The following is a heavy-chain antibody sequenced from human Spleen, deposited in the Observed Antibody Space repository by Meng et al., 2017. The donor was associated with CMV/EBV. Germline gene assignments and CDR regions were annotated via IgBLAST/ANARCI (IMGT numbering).Heavy chain of an antibody. V-gene: IGHV3-30*04. CDR3: AKDIAYSGTYSSYFDY. J-gene: IGHJ4*02. CDR1: GFTFSSYA. Sequence: GESLKISCAASGFTFSSYAMHWVRQAPGKGLEWVAVISYDGSNKYYADSVKGRFTISRDNSKNTLYLQMNSLRAEDTAVYYCAKDIAYSGTYSSYFDYWGQGTLVTVSS. CDR2: ISYDGSNK. D-gene: IGHD1-26*01.